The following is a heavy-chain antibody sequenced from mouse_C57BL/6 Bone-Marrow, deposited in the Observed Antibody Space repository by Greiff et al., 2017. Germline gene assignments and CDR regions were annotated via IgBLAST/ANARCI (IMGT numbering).Heavy chain of an antibody. CDR2: INPNNGGT. CDR3: ARSLGRNYYAMDC. D-gene: IGHD4-1*01. Sequence: VQLKQSGPELVKPGASVKIPCKASGYTFTDYNMDWVKQSHGKSLEWIGDINPNNGGTIYNQKFKGKATLTVDKSSSTAYMELRSLTSEDTAVYYCARSLGRNYYAMDCWGQGTSVTVSS. J-gene: IGHJ4*01. CDR1: GYTFTDYN. V-gene: IGHV1-18*01.